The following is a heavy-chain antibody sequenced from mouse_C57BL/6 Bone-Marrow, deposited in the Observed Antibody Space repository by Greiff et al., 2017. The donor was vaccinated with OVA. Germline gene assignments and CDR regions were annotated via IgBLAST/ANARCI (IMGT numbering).Heavy chain of an antibody. CDR2: IYPGSGST. V-gene: IGHV1-55*01. CDR3: AKGRGGTGYFDY. CDR1: GYTFTSYW. Sequence: VQLQESGAELVKPGASVKMSCKASGYTFTSYWITWVKQRPGQGLEWIGDIYPGSGSTNYNEKFKSKATLTVDTSSSTAYMQLSSLTSEDSAVYYCAKGRGGTGYFDYWGQGTTLTVSS. D-gene: IGHD3-3*01. J-gene: IGHJ2*01.